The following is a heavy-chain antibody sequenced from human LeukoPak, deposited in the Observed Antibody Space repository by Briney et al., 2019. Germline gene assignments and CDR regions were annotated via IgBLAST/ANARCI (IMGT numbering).Heavy chain of an antibody. CDR1: GFSFSNSG. D-gene: IGHD1-1*01. V-gene: IGHV3-23*01. Sequence: GGSLRLSCAASGFSFSNSGMSWVRQAPAKGLEWFAGISGGGANTHYADSVKGRFTISRDNSKNTLFLQMNSLRDEDTAIYYCSKWNGYGDYWGQGTLVTVSS. CDR3: SKWNGYGDY. CDR2: ISGGGANT. J-gene: IGHJ4*02.